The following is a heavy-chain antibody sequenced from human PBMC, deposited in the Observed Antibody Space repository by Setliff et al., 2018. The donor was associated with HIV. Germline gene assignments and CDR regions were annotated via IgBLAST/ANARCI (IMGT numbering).Heavy chain of an antibody. CDR2: INQSGST. CDR3: VRNHEWALGT. J-gene: IGHJ5*02. CDR1: GGSLSDYY. Sequence: PSETLSLTCGVYGGSLSDYYWSWIRQPPGKGLEWIGEINQSGSTNYNPFLWSRASISMDKPRNYFSLEMASMTAADTAVYFCVRNHEWALGTWGQGLLVTVS. V-gene: IGHV4-34*01. D-gene: IGHD1-26*01.